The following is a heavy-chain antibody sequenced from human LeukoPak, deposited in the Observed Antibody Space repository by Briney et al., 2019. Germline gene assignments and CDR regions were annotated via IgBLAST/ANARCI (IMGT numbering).Heavy chain of an antibody. V-gene: IGHV1-8*01. CDR3: ASSTMGRYGSGSSN. CDR2: MNPNSGNT. CDR1: GYTFTSYD. J-gene: IGHJ4*02. Sequence: GASVKVSCKASGYTFTSYDINWVRQATGQGLEWMGWMNPNSGNTGYAQKFQGRVTMTRNNSISTAYMELSSLRSEDTAVYYCASSTMGRYGSGSSNWGQGTLVTVSS. D-gene: IGHD3-10*01.